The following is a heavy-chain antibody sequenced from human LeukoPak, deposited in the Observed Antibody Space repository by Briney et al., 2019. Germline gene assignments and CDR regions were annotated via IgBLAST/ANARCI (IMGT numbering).Heavy chain of an antibody. Sequence: ASVKVSCKASGYTFTSYDINWVRQATGQGLEWMGRMNPNSGNTGYAQKFQGRVTMTRNTSISTAYMELSSLRSEDTAVYYCARAPKLKRGYSYGLNVWGKGTTVTVSS. CDR3: ARAPKLKRGYSYGLNV. V-gene: IGHV1-8*01. D-gene: IGHD5-18*01. J-gene: IGHJ6*04. CDR1: GYTFTSYD. CDR2: MNPNSGNT.